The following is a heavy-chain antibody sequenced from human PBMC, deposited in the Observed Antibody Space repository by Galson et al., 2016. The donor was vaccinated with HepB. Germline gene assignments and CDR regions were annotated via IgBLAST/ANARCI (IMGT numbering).Heavy chain of an antibody. CDR3: TTKTSGTYPFDY. J-gene: IGHJ4*02. D-gene: IGHD1-26*01. CDR1: GFAFSSYS. Sequence: SLRLSCAASGFAFSSYSMNWVRQAPGKGLEWVSSTSSSSDYIFYAGSEKGRFTISRDNGKNSVFLQMNSLRAEDTAVYYCTTKTSGTYPFDYWGQGTLVTVSS. CDR2: TSSSSDYI. V-gene: IGHV3-21*01.